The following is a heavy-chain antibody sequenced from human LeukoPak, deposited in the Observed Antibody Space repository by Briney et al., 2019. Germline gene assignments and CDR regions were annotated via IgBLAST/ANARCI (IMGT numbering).Heavy chain of an antibody. CDR2: INAPGRT. J-gene: IGHJ4*02. D-gene: IGHD2-15*01. V-gene: IGHV3-53*01. Sequence: PSETLSLTCVVSGGSFRNYYWSWVRQAPGKGLEWVSVINAPGRTKYADSVEGRFTISRDTSKNTLYLQMNSLRSEDTAVYYCTSRPTDGRGWGQGTLVIVSS. CDR3: TSRPTDGRG. CDR1: GGSFRNYY.